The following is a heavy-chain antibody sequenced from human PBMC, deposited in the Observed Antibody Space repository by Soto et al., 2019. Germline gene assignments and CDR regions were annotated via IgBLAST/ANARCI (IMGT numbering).Heavy chain of an antibody. CDR3: TRVGGYYGDYPNFDY. V-gene: IGHV4-59*01. CDR2: IYYTGST. Sequence: SETLSLTCTVSGSSISPFYWSWIRQPPGKGLEWIGYIYYTGSTKYNPSLKSRVALSLGTSRNQLSLKLSSVTAADTAVYYCTRVGGYYGDYPNFDYWGQGILVTVSS. D-gene: IGHD4-17*01. J-gene: IGHJ4*02. CDR1: GSSISPFY.